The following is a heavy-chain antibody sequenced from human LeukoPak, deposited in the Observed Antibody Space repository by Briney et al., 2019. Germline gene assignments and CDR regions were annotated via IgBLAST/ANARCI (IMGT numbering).Heavy chain of an antibody. V-gene: IGHV4-4*07. J-gene: IGHJ6*03. CDR3: ARGGNGSGRSYYYYYYMDV. D-gene: IGHD3-10*01. CDR1: GGSISSYY. CDR2: IYTSGST. Sequence: SETLSLTCTVSGGSISSYYWSWIRQPAGKGLERIGRIYTSGSTNYNPSLKSRVTMSVDTSKNQFSLKLSSVTAADTAVYYCARGGNGSGRSYYYYYYMDVWGKGTTVTVSS.